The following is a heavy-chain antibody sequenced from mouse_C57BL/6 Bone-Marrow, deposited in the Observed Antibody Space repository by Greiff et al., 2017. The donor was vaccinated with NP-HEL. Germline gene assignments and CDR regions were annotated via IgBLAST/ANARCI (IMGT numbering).Heavy chain of an antibody. D-gene: IGHD1-1*01. V-gene: IGHV1-5*01. CDR3: TREGNTTDYFDY. J-gene: IGHJ2*01. CDR1: GYTFTSYW. CDR2: IYPGNSDT. Sequence: EVQLQQSGTVLARPGASVKMSCKTSGYTFTSYWMHWVKQRPGQGLEWIGAIYPGNSDTSYNQKFKGKAKLTAVTSASAAYMELSSLTNEDSAVYYCTREGNTTDYFDYRGKGTTLTFSS.